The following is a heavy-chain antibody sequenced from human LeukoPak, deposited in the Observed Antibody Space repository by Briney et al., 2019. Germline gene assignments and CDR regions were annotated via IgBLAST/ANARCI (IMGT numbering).Heavy chain of an antibody. J-gene: IGHJ3*02. CDR2: IYYSGST. D-gene: IGHD5-18*01. CDR1: GGSISSYY. V-gene: IGHV4-59*01. Sequence: SETLSLTCTVSGGSISSYYWSWIRQPPGKGLEWIGYIYYSGSTNYNPSLKSRVTISVDTSKNQFSLKLSSVTAADTAVYYCASAGGGYSYGYYAFDIWGQGTMVTVSS. CDR3: ASAGGGYSYGYYAFDI.